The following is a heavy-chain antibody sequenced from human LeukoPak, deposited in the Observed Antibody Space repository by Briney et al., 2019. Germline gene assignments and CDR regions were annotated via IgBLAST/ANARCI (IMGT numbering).Heavy chain of an antibody. CDR3: ARGHDDPFDY. Sequence: GGSLRLSCAASGFTFSSYEMNWVRQAPGKGLEWVSYISSSGSTIYYADSVKGRFTISRGNAKNSLYLQMNSLRAEDTAVYYCARGHDDPFDYWGQGTLVTVSS. D-gene: IGHD3-3*01. V-gene: IGHV3-48*03. CDR1: GFTFSSYE. J-gene: IGHJ4*02. CDR2: ISSSGSTI.